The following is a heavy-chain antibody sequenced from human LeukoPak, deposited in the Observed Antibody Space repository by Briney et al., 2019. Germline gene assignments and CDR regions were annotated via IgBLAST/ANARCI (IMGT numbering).Heavy chain of an antibody. D-gene: IGHD3-22*01. CDR2: ISAGGQST. CDR1: EFTFSSSA. Sequence: PGGSLRLSCAASEFTFSSSAMSWVRQAPGKGLEWVSGISAGGQSTYSADSVKGRFTISRDNSKDTLYLQMNSLRAEDTAVYYCAKGTMIVVLAGHWGQGTLVTVSS. CDR3: AKGTMIVVLAGH. V-gene: IGHV3-23*01. J-gene: IGHJ4*02.